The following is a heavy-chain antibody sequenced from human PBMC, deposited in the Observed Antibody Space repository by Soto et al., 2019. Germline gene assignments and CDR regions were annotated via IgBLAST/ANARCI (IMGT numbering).Heavy chain of an antibody. CDR3: ARVNYYDSSGYYSFNY. CDR1: GYTFTSYG. V-gene: IGHV1-18*01. CDR2: ISAYNGNT. J-gene: IGHJ4*02. D-gene: IGHD3-22*01. Sequence: QVQLVQSGAEVKKPGASVKVSCKASGYTFTSYGISWVRQAPGQGLEWMGWISAYNGNTNYAQKFQDRVTMTTDTSTSTAYMELRSLRSDDTAVYYCARVNYYDSSGYYSFNYWGQGTLVTVSS.